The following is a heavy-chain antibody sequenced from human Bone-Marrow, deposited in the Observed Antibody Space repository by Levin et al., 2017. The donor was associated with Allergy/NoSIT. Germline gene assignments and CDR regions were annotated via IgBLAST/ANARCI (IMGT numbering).Heavy chain of an antibody. J-gene: IGHJ4*02. CDR1: GYNFSRHW. Sequence: GESLKISCKGSGYNFSRHWIGWVRQMPGKGLEWMGIIHLGDSDTRYSPSFQGQVTISADPILTTAYLQWSSLRASDTAIYYCAKSNFIWGTPFDSWGQGTLVTVSS. D-gene: IGHD3-16*01. CDR2: IHLGDSDT. CDR3: AKSNFIWGTPFDS. V-gene: IGHV5-51*01.